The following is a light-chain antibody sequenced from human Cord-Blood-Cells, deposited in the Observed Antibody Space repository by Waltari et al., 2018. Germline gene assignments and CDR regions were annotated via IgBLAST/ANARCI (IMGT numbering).Light chain of an antibody. V-gene: IGKV3-11*01. Sequence: EIVLTQSPATLSLSPGGRGTLSCRASQGVSCYLDWYQQKPGPAPRLLIYDASNHATGIPARFSGSGSGTDFTLTISSLEPEDFAVYYCQQRINWPLTFGGGTKVEIK. CDR2: DAS. CDR3: QQRINWPLT. J-gene: IGKJ4*01. CDR1: QGVSCY.